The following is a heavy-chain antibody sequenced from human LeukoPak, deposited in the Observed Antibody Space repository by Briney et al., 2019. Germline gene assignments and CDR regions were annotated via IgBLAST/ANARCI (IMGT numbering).Heavy chain of an antibody. V-gene: IGHV3-53*01. CDR1: EFTFSSYN. D-gene: IGHD6-19*01. Sequence: GGSLRLSCAASEFTFSSYNMNWVRQAPGKGLEWVSVIYSGGSTYYADSVKGRFTISRDNSKNTLYLQMNSLRAEDTAVYYCAREGYSSGWYFQDWGQGTLVTVSS. CDR3: AREGYSSGWYFQD. J-gene: IGHJ1*01. CDR2: IYSGGST.